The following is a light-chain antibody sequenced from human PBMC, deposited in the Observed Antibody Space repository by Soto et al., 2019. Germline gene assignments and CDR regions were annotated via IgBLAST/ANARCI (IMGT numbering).Light chain of an antibody. CDR1: SSY. CDR3: QQYISSSWT. J-gene: IGKJ1*01. V-gene: IGKV3-20*01. Sequence: EIALTQSPGTLSLYPGERATLSCRASSSYLAWYQQKVGQAPRLLIYGASIRATGIPDRFSGSASGTDFTLTISRLEPEDSAVYYCQQYISSSWTFGQGTKVDIK. CDR2: GAS.